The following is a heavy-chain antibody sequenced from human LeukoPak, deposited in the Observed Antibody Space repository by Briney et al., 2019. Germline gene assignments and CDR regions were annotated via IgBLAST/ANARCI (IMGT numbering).Heavy chain of an antibody. CDR2: INHSGST. J-gene: IGHJ5*02. V-gene: IGHV4-34*01. CDR1: GGSFSGYY. Sequence: SETLSLTCAVYGGSFSGYYWSWIRQPPGKGLEWIGEINHSGSTNYNPSLKSRVTISVDTSKNQFSLKLSSVTAADTAVYYCARDGRSGGSCYGWFDPWGQGTLVTVSS. D-gene: IGHD2-15*01. CDR3: ARDGRSGGSCYGWFDP.